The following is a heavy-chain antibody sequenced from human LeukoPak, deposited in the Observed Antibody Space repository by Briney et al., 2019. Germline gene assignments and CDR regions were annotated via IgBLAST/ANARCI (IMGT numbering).Heavy chain of an antibody. V-gene: IGHV3-43*02. J-gene: IGHJ5*02. D-gene: IGHD6-13*01. CDR3: AKGDISSWLMVS. CDR2: ISWDGGST. CDR1: GFTFHDYA. Sequence: PGGSLRLSCAASGFTFHDYAMHWVRQPPGEGLEWVSLISWDGGSTYYADPAKGRFTIPRDNSKNSLYLQMNRLTTEDTAFYYCAKGDISSWLMVSWGQGTLVTVSS.